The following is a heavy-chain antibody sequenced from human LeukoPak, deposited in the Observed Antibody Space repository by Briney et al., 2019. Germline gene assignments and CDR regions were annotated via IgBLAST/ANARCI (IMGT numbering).Heavy chain of an antibody. CDR3: ARDRGLGPEEAFDI. D-gene: IGHD6-6*01. CDR1: GGSISSYY. V-gene: IGHV4-59*01. Sequence: SETLSLTCTVSGGSISSYYWSWIRQPPGKGLEWIGYIYYSGSTNYNPSLKSRVTISVDTSKNQFSLKLSSVTAADTAVYYCARDRGLGPEEAFDIWGQGTMVTVSS. CDR2: IYYSGST. J-gene: IGHJ3*02.